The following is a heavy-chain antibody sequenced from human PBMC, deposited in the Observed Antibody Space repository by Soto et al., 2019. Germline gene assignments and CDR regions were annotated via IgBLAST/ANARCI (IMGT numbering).Heavy chain of an antibody. D-gene: IGHD3-22*01. CDR2: INSDGSST. Sequence: GGSLRLSCAASGFTFSSYWMHWVRQAPGKGLVWVSRINSDGSSTGYADSVKGRFTISRDNAKNTLYLQMNSLRAEDTAVYYCARVLYYDSSGYYYVPAPDAFDIWGQGTLVTVSS. CDR1: GFTFSSYW. J-gene: IGHJ3*02. CDR3: ARVLYYDSSGYYYVPAPDAFDI. V-gene: IGHV3-74*01.